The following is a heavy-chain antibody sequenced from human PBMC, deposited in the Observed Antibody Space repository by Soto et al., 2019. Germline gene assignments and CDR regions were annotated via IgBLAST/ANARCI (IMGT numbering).Heavy chain of an antibody. D-gene: IGHD3-10*01. CDR1: GFTVSNKY. CDR3: ARGGSGYYYGLDV. J-gene: IGHJ6*02. CDR2: IFSGGET. Sequence: EVQLVETGGGLIQPGGSPRLSCAASGFTVSNKYMSWVRQAPGKGLEWISVIFSGGETYYADSVKGRFTISRDNSKNTLYLQMSSLRADDTAMYYCARGGSGYYYGLDVWGQGTTVTVSS. V-gene: IGHV3-53*02.